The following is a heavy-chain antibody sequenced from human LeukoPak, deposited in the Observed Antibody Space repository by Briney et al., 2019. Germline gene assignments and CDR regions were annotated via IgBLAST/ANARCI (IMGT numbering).Heavy chain of an antibody. V-gene: IGHV3-21*04. Sequence: GGSLRLSCAASGFTFSSYSMNWVRQAPGKGLEWVSSISSSSSYIYYADSVKGRFTISRDNSKNTLYLQMNSLRAEDTAVYYCARSPVSIAAAGLYFDYWGQGTLVTVSS. CDR3: ARSPVSIAAAGLYFDY. D-gene: IGHD6-13*01. CDR1: GFTFSSYS. J-gene: IGHJ4*02. CDR2: ISSSSSYI.